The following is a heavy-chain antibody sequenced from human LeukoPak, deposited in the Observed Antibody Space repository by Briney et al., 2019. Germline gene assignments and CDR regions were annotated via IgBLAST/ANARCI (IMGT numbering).Heavy chain of an antibody. CDR2: IYYSGST. J-gene: IGHJ3*02. V-gene: IGHV4-59*01. CDR1: GGSIASYY. D-gene: IGHD3-3*02. CDR3: ARDSFSFRGAFDI. Sequence: SETLSLTCTVSGGSIASYYWSWIRQPPGKGLEWIGYIYYSGSTNYNPSLKSRVTISVDTSKNQFSLKLSSVTAADTAVYYCARDSFSFRGAFDIWGQGTMVTVSS.